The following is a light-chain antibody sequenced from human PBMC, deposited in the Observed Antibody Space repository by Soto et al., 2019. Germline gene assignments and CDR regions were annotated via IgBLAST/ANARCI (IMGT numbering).Light chain of an antibody. Sequence: DLQMTQSPSTLSASVGDRVTITCRASQSISSWLAWYQQKPGKAPKLLIYKASSLESGVPSRFSGSGSGTEFTLTISSQQPDHFATYYCQQYNSYPITFGQGTRLEIK. CDR1: QSISSW. CDR2: KAS. J-gene: IGKJ5*01. V-gene: IGKV1-5*03. CDR3: QQYNSYPIT.